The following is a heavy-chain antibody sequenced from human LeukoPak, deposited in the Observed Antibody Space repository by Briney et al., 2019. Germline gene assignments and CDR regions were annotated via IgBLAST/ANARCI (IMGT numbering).Heavy chain of an antibody. CDR2: ISGGGGST. CDR1: GFTFSSYA. Sequence: PGGSLRLSSAASGFTFSSYAMSWVRQAPGKGLEWVSAISGGGGSTYYADSVKGRFTISRDNSKNTLYLQMNSLRAEDTAVYYCAKARYYQLLIYYYFDYWGQGTLVTVSS. D-gene: IGHD2-2*01. V-gene: IGHV3-23*01. CDR3: AKARYYQLLIYYYFDY. J-gene: IGHJ4*02.